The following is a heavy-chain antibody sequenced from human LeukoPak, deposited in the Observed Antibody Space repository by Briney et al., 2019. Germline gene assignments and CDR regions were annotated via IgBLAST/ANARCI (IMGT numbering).Heavy chain of an antibody. CDR2: ISVINNANT. CDR3: SREFPFCGADCFSGVFDI. V-gene: IGHV1-18*01. Sequence: ASVTVSCKASGYTFSSYGINWVRQAPGQGLEWMGWISVINNANTRYAQNFQGRLTMTTDTSTTTAYMELRSLRSDDTAVYYCSREFPFCGADCFSGVFDIWAKGQWSPFL. D-gene: IGHD2-21*02. J-gene: IGHJ3*02. CDR1: GYTFSSYG.